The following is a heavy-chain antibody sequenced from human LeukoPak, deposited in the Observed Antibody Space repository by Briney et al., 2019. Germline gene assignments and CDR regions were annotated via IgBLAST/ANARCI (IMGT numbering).Heavy chain of an antibody. CDR2: IYYSGST. CDR1: GGSISSYY. D-gene: IGHD5-24*01. V-gene: IGHV4-59*01. Sequence: SETLSLTCTVSGGSISSYYWSWLRQPPGKGLEWIGYIYYSGSTNYNPPLKSRVTISVDTSKNQFSLKLSSVTAADTAVYYCAREGAGYNQKYFDYWGQGTLVTVSS. CDR3: AREGAGYNQKYFDY. J-gene: IGHJ4*02.